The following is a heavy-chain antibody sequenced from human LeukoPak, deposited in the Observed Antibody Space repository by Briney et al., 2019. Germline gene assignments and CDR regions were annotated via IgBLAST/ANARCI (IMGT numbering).Heavy chain of an antibody. CDR2: ISAYNGNT. D-gene: IGHD3-22*01. CDR3: ARERGNYDSSDPLDY. CDR1: GYTFTTYG. J-gene: IGHJ4*02. V-gene: IGHV1-18*01. Sequence: ASVKVSCKTSGYTFTTYGISWVRQAPGQGLEWMGWISAYNGNTNYAQKLQGRVTMTTDASTSTAYMELRSLRSDDTAVYYCARERGNYDSSDPLDYWGQGTLVTVSS.